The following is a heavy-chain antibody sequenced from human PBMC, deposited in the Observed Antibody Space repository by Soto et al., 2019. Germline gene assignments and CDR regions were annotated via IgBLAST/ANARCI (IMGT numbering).Heavy chain of an antibody. J-gene: IGHJ3*02. CDR1: GFTFSSYA. CDR3: AKPLPPGYSSGWWDAFDI. V-gene: IGHV3-23*04. CDR2: ISGSGGST. D-gene: IGHD6-19*01. Sequence: VQLVESGGGVVQPGRSLRLSCAASGFTFSSYAMSWVRQAPGKGLEWVSAISGSGGSTYYADSVKGRFTISRDNSKNTLYLQMNSLRAEDTAVYYCAKPLPPGYSSGWWDAFDIWGQGTMVTVSS.